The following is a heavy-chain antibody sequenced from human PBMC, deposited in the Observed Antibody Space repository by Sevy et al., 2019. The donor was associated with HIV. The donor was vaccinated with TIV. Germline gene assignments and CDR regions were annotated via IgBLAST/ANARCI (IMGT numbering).Heavy chain of an antibody. CDR3: ARGDYYMDV. J-gene: IGHJ6*03. Sequence: SETVSLTCTVSGGSISSYYWSWIRQPPGKGLEWIGYIYYSGSTNYNPSLKSRVTISVDTSKNQFSLKLSSVTAADTAVYYCARGDYYMDVWGKGTTVTVSS. CDR1: GGSISSYY. V-gene: IGHV4-59*01. CDR2: IYYSGST.